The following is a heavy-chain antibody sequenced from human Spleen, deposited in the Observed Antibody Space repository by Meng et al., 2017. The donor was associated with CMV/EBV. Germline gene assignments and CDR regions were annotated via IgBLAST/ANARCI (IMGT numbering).Heavy chain of an antibody. V-gene: IGHV4-59*01. J-gene: IGHJ5*02. CDR3: ARTEGWFDP. Sequence: GSLRLSCTVSGGSISSYYWSWIRQPPGKGLEWIGYIYYSGSTNYNPSLKSRVAISEDTSKNQFSLKLSSVTAADTAVYYCARTEGWFDPWGQGTLVTVSS. CDR1: GGSISSYY. CDR2: IYYSGST.